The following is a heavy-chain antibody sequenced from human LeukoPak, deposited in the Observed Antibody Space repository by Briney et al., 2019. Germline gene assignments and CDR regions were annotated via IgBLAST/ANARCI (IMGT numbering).Heavy chain of an antibody. CDR1: GFTFGIYW. V-gene: IGHV3-74*01. D-gene: IGHD4/OR15-4a*01. Sequence: PGGSLRLSCAASGFTFGIYWMHWVRQTPGKGLVWVSRINTDGSSTSYADSVKGRFTISRDNSKNTLYLQMNSLRAEDTAVYYCARRAGAYSHPYDYWGQGALVTVSS. CDR2: INTDGSST. CDR3: ARRAGAYSHPYDY. J-gene: IGHJ4*02.